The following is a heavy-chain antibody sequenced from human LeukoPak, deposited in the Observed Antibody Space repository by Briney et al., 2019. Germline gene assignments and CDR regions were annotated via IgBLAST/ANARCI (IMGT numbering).Heavy chain of an antibody. CDR3: ARHVSSSVYKPFDY. CDR2: INHSGST. D-gene: IGHD3-22*01. J-gene: IGHJ4*02. CDR1: GGSFSGYY. V-gene: IGHV4-34*01. Sequence: KPSETLSLTCAVYGGSFSGYYWSWIRQPPGKGLEWIGEINHSGSTNYNPSLKSRVTISVDTSKNQFSLKLSSVTAADTAVYYCARHVSSSVYKPFDYWGQGTLVTVSS.